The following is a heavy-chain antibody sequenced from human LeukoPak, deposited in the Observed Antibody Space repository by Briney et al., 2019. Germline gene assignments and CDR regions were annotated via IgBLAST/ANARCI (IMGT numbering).Heavy chain of an antibody. Sequence: GRSLRLSCAASGFTFDDYAMHWVRQAPGKGLEWVSGISWNSGSIGYADSVKGRFTISRDNAKNSLYLQMNSLRAEDTALYYCAKAQLWFGEFPDYWGQRTLVTVSS. D-gene: IGHD3-10*01. V-gene: IGHV3-9*01. J-gene: IGHJ4*02. CDR1: GFTFDDYA. CDR2: ISWNSGSI. CDR3: AKAQLWFGEFPDY.